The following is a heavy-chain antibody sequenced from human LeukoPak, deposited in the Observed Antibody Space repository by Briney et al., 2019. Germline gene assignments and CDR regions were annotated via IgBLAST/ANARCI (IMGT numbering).Heavy chain of an antibody. V-gene: IGHV3-11*01. Sequence: GGSLRLSCAASGFTFSDYYMSWIRQAPGKGLEWVSYISSSGSTIYYADSVKGRFTISRDNAKNPLYLQMNSLRAEDTAVYYCARDKGYDILTDRPGDYYGMDVWGQGTTVTVSS. D-gene: IGHD3-9*01. J-gene: IGHJ6*02. CDR2: ISSSGSTI. CDR1: GFTFSDYY. CDR3: ARDKGYDILTDRPGDYYGMDV.